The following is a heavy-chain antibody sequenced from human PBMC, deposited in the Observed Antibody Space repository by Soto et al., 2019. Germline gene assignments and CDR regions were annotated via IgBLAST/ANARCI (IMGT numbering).Heavy chain of an antibody. CDR3: ARYNSYAIDY. V-gene: IGHV4-59*01. D-gene: IGHD2-8*01. J-gene: IGHJ4*02. Sequence: SETLSLTCTVSGTSISSYYWSWIRQPTGKGLEWIANIHYSGTTNCNPSLASRVTLSVDTSKNQFSLKMTSVTAADRAMYFCARYNSYAIDYWGRGTLVTVS. CDR1: GTSISSYY. CDR2: IHYSGTT.